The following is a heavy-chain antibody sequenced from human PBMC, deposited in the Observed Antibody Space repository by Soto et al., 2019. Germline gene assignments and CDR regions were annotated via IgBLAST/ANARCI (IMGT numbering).Heavy chain of an antibody. CDR2: MSSSGHMT. Sequence: VQLVESGGGLVRPGGSLSLSCAASGFGFSFSNYYMTWIRQSPGKGLEWVSSMSSSGHMTFYAPSVNGRFTISRDNGRNSLYLQMYSLRSADTCVYVCAGTYGSDDSWGPGTL. J-gene: IGHJ5*01. D-gene: IGHD3-10*01. CDR3: AGTYGSDDS. CDR1: GFGFSFSNYY. V-gene: IGHV3-11*04.